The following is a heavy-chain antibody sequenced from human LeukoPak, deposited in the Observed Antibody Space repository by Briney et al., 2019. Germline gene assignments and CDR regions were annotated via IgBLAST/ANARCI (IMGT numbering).Heavy chain of an antibody. J-gene: IGHJ4*02. CDR2: INSDGSST. CDR1: GFTFSSYW. Sequence: GGSLRLSCAASGFTFSSYWMHWVRQAPGKGLVWVSRINSDGSSTSYADSVKGRFTISRDNAKNTLYLQMNSLRAEDTAVYYCARVSNFGVVIPFGYWGQGTLVTVSS. CDR3: ARVSNFGVVIPFGY. D-gene: IGHD3-3*01. V-gene: IGHV3-74*01.